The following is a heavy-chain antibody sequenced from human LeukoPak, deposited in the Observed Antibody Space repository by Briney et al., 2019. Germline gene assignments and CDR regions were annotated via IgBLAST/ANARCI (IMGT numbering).Heavy chain of an antibody. D-gene: IGHD3-10*01. CDR2: VLPVLGLS. CDR1: GYTFSGYY. J-gene: IGHJ3*02. V-gene: IGHV1-69*04. Sequence: SVKVSCKASGYTFSGYYMHWVRQAPGQGLEWMGRVLPVLGLSKTAQNFQGRVTITADKSTTTAYMELSSLRSGDTAVYYCARGSYYGSGSATDAFDIWGQGTKVTVS. CDR3: ARGSYYGSGSATDAFDI.